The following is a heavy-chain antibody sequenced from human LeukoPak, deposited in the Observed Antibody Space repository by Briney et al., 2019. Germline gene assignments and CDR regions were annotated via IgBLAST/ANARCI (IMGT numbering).Heavy chain of an antibody. CDR3: ASGAAYCGGDCPPGPVDY. J-gene: IGHJ4*02. Sequence: PSKTLSLTXTVSGGSIRSSSYYWGWIRQPPGKGLEWIGSIYYSGSTYYNPSLKSRVTISVDTSKNQFSLKLSSVTAADTAVYYCASGAAYCGGDCPPGPVDYWGQGTLVTVSS. D-gene: IGHD2-21*02. CDR2: IYYSGST. V-gene: IGHV4-39*01. CDR1: GGSIRSSSYY.